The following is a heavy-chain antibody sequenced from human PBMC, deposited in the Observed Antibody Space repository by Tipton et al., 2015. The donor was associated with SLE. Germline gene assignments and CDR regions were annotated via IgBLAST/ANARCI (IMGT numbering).Heavy chain of an antibody. CDR1: GGSFSSYY. CDR2: INHSRST. J-gene: IGHJ4*02. Sequence: TLSLTCAVYGGSFSSYYWSWIRQPPGKGLEWIGEINHSRSTNYNPSLKSRVTIPVDTSQNQFSLRLSSVTAADTAVYYCARETPGWGIYRGQGTLVTVSS. D-gene: IGHD7-27*01. CDR3: ARETPGWGIY. V-gene: IGHV4-34*01.